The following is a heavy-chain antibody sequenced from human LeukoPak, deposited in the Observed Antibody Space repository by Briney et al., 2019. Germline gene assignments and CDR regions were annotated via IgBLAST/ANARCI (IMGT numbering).Heavy chain of an antibody. D-gene: IGHD2-15*01. CDR1: GGSFSGYY. Sequence: TSETLSLTCAVYGGSFSGYYWSWIRQPPGKGLEWIGKINHSGSTNYNPSLKSRVTMSVDTSKNQFSLKLSSVTAADTAVHYCARRPLGYCSGGSCYKPEVDYWGQGTLVTVSS. V-gene: IGHV4-34*01. CDR2: INHSGST. J-gene: IGHJ4*02. CDR3: ARRPLGYCSGGSCYKPEVDY.